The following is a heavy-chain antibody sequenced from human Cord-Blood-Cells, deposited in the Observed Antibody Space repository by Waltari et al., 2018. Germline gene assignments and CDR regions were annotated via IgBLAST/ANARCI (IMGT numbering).Heavy chain of an antibody. D-gene: IGHD2-15*01. Sequence: EVQLVESGGGLVQPGGYLRISCAAAGFTLRSYEMNWVRQAPGKGLEWVSYISSSGSTIYYADSVKGRFTISRDNAKNSLYLQMNSLRAEDTAVYYCARGCSGGSCYFDYWGQGTLVTVSS. J-gene: IGHJ4*02. CDR3: ARGCSGGSCYFDY. CDR2: ISSSGSTI. V-gene: IGHV3-48*03. CDR1: GFTLRSYE.